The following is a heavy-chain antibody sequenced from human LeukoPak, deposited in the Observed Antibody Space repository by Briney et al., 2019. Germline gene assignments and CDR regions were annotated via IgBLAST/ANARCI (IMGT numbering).Heavy chain of an antibody. CDR2: ISGSGGST. J-gene: IGHJ3*02. CDR1: GFTFSSYA. CDR3: AKDGFFGVVISSDAFDI. V-gene: IGHV3-23*01. D-gene: IGHD3-3*01. Sequence: GGSLRLSCAASGFTFSSYAMSWVRQAPGKGLEWVSAISGSGGSTYYADSVKSRFTISRDNSKNTLYLQMNSLRAEDTAVYYCAKDGFFGVVISSDAFDIWGQGTMVTVSS.